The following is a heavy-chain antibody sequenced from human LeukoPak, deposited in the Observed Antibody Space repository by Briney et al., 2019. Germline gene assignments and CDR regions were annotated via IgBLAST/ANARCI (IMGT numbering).Heavy chain of an antibody. Sequence: ASVKVSCKASGYTFTSYYMHWVRQAPGQGLEWMGIINPSGGSTSYAQKFQGRVTMTRDTSTSTVYMELSSLRSEDTAVYYCAASTVPTALYYYYYYMDVWGKGTTVTVSS. CDR1: GYTFTSYY. D-gene: IGHD4-11*01. CDR2: INPSGGST. CDR3: AASTVPTALYYYYYYMDV. V-gene: IGHV1-46*01. J-gene: IGHJ6*03.